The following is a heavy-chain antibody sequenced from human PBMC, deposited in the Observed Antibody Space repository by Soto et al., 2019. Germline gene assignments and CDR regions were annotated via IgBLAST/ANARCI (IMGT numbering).Heavy chain of an antibody. CDR3: ARVKAVAGATPFDP. CDR2: ISSSSSYI. CDR1: GSTFSSYS. D-gene: IGHD6-19*01. J-gene: IGHJ5*02. Sequence: PGGSLRLSCAASGSTFSSYSMNWVRQAPGKGLEWVSPISSSSSYIYYADSVKGRFTISRDNAKNSLYLQMNSLRAEDTAVYYCARVKAVAGATPFDPWGQGTLVTVSS. V-gene: IGHV3-21*01.